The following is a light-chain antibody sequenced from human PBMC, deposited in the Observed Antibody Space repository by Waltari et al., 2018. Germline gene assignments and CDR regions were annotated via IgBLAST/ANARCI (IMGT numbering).Light chain of an antibody. CDR3: SSYTSTSTYV. CDR1: SSDVGFYNY. V-gene: IGLV2-14*03. CDR2: DVS. J-gene: IGLJ1*01. Sequence: QSALTQPASVSGSPGQSITISCTGTSSDVGFYNYVSWYQQHPGKAPKLMIYDVSRRPSGVLNRFSGSKSGNTASLSISGLQAEDEADYYCSSYTSTSTYVFGTGTKVTVL.